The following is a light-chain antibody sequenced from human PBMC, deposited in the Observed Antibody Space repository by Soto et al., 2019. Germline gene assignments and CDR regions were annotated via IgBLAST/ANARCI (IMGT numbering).Light chain of an antibody. J-gene: IGLJ2*01. CDR3: SSYTISSSVV. CDR1: SSDVGAYNY. CDR2: DVS. V-gene: IGLV2-14*01. Sequence: QSGLTQPASVSGSPGQSITISCTGTSSDVGAYNYVSWYQQHPGKAPKLMIYDVSNRPSGVSNRFSGSKSGNTASLTISGLQAEDEGDYYCSSYTISSSVVFGGGTKLTVL.